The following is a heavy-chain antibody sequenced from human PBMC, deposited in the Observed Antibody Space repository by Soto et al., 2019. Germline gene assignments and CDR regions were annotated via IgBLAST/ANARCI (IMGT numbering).Heavy chain of an antibody. CDR3: ARADYEILTGSYAMDV. J-gene: IGHJ6*02. Sequence: SETLSLTCTVSDDFISSYYWNWIRKPAGKGLEWIGLVSTNGATSYNPSLESRVTMSVDTSKNQFSLKLTSVTAADTAVYFCARADYEILTGSYAMDVWGQGTTVTVSS. D-gene: IGHD3-9*01. V-gene: IGHV4-4*07. CDR1: DDFISSYY. CDR2: VSTNGAT.